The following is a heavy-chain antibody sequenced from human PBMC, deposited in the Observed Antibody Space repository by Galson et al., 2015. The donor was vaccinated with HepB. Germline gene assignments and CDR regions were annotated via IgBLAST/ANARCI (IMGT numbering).Heavy chain of an antibody. J-gene: IGHJ5*02. V-gene: IGHV1-2*02. CDR1: GYTFTGYY. Sequence: SVKVSCKASGYTFTGYYMHWVRQAPGQGLEWMGWINPNSGGTNYAQKFQGRVTMTRDTSISTAYMELSRLRSDDTAVYYCARGERVLWFGAISWFDPWGQGTLVTVSS. CDR3: ARGERVLWFGAISWFDP. CDR2: INPNSGGT. D-gene: IGHD3-10*01.